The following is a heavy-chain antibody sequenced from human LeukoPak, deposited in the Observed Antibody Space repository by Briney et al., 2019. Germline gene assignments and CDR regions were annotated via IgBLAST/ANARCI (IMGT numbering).Heavy chain of an antibody. V-gene: IGHV3-30-3*01. D-gene: IGHD3-22*01. CDR3: ARVRYYYDSSGYAIDY. J-gene: IGHJ4*02. Sequence: AGGSLRLSCAASGFTFSSYAMSWVRQAPGKGLEWVAVISYDGSNKYYADSVKGRFTISRDNSKNTLYLQMNSLRAEDTAVYYCARVRYYYDSSGYAIDYWGQGTLVTVSS. CDR1: GFTFSSYA. CDR2: ISYDGSNK.